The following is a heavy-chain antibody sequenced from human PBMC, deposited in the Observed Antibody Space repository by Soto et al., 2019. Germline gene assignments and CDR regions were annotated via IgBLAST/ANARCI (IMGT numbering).Heavy chain of an antibody. Sequence: QVQLVQSGGEVKKPGASVKVSCKASGYTFTGYGVSWVRQAPGQGLVCMGWLSAYNGNTDYAQKLEGRVTMTTDTSTSTAYMELTSLRSDDTAVYYCARDKSGAVTSPGDYWGQGTLVTVSS. CDR1: GYTFTGYG. D-gene: IGHD2-8*02. CDR2: LSAYNGNT. V-gene: IGHV1-18*01. J-gene: IGHJ4*02. CDR3: ARDKSGAVTSPGDY.